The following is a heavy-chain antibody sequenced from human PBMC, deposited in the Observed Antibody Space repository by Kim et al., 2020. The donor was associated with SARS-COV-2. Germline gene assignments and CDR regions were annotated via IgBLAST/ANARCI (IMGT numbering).Heavy chain of an antibody. Sequence: GGSLRLSCAASGFTFGDYAMHWVRQAPGKGLEWVSGIRWDSGTIGYAYSVKGRSTTSSDTAKNSLYQQMNSLRAEDTALYYCAKDSASGGDSLDYWGQGT. J-gene: IGHJ4*02. CDR3: AKDSASGGDSLDY. CDR2: IRWDSGTI. CDR1: GFTFGDYA. V-gene: IGHV3-9*01. D-gene: IGHD2-21*02.